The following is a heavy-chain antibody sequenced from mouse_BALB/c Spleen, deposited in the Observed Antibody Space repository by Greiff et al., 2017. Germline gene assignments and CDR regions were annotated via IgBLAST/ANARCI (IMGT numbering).Heavy chain of an antibody. CDR1: GFTFSSYG. CDR3: ARPLLQGYFDY. Sequence: DVKLVESGGDLVKPGGSLKLSCAASGFTFSSYGMSWVRQTPDKRLEWVATIISGGSYTYYPDSVKGRFTISRDNAKNTLYLQMSSLKSEDTAMYYCARPLLQGYFDYWGQGTTLTVSS. J-gene: IGHJ2*01. CDR2: IISGGSYT. D-gene: IGHD2-10*01. V-gene: IGHV5-6*02.